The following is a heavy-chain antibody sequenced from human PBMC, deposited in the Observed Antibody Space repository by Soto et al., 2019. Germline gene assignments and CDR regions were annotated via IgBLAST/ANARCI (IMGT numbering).Heavy chain of an antibody. CDR2: IYHSGST. CDR3: AGQVDTTYTYNY. D-gene: IGHD5-18*01. J-gene: IGHJ4*02. Sequence: QVQLQESGPGLVKPSGTLSLTCAVSGGSISSNNWWSWVRQPPGKGLEWIGEIYHSGSTNYNPSLQGGVNVSVGQSQRRITLRLGCLTAADTAVYYCAGQVDTTYTYNYWGQGTLVTVSS. V-gene: IGHV4-4*02. CDR1: GGSISSNNW.